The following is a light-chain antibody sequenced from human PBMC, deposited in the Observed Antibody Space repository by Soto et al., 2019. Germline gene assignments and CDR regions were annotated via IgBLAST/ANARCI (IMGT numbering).Light chain of an antibody. V-gene: IGLV2-14*01. CDR2: EVT. J-gene: IGLJ2*01. CDR3: NSYTTSSTVV. Sequence: QSVLTQPASVSGSPGQSITISCTGTSRDIGIFNSVSWYQQHPGKAPKLIIFEVTYRPSGISNRFSGSKSGNTASLTISGLQAEDEADYYCNSYTTSSTVVFGGGTKLTVL. CDR1: SRDIGIFNS.